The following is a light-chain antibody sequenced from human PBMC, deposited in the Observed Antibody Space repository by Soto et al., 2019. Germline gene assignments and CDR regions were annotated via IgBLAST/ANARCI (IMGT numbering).Light chain of an antibody. Sequence: DIQMTQSPSTLSASVGDRVTITCRASQSISSWLAWYQQKPGKAPKLLIYDASSLESGVPSRFSGSGSGTEFTLTISGLQPDDFATYYCQQYKSDPLTFGGGTKVDIK. J-gene: IGKJ4*01. CDR1: QSISSW. V-gene: IGKV1-5*01. CDR2: DAS. CDR3: QQYKSDPLT.